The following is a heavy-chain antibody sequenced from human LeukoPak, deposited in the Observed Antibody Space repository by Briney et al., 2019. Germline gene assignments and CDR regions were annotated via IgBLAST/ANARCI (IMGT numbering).Heavy chain of an antibody. D-gene: IGHD2-2*01. CDR3: VRAAPRVCSPASCSLFDT. V-gene: IGHV3-23*01. J-gene: IGHJ4*02. Sequence: PGGSLRLSCAGSGFTFNNYAMSWVRRAPRKGLEWVSTIMIGGDGKHYADSVKGRFTISGDRSESTLYLQMNGLRADDTAVYYCVRAAPRVCSPASCSLFDTWGQGTLVTVSS. CDR1: GFTFNNYA. CDR2: IMIGGDGK.